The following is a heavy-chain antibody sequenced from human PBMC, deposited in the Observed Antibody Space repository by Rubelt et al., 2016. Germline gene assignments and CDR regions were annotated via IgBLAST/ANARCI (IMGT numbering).Heavy chain of an antibody. Sequence: QVQLQESGPGLVKPSETLSLTCSVSGYSVSSGYFWGWIRQPPGRGLEWIGEINHGGSTNYSPSLKSRVTISVDTSKNQYSLKVSSVTAADKYVYYCARQLVTTSRGYWYFDLWGRGTLVTVSS. CDR3: ARQLVTTSRGYWYFDL. D-gene: IGHD4-17*01. CDR1: GYSVSSGYF. J-gene: IGHJ2*01. V-gene: IGHV4-38-2*02. CDR2: INHGGST.